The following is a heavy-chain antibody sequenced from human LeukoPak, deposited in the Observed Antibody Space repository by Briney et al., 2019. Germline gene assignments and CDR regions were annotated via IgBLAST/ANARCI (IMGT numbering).Heavy chain of an antibody. CDR3: ARENGDFDY. CDR1: GFIFNKYG. Sequence: PGGSLRLSCAASGFIFNKYGMDWVRLAPGRGLEWVTFIHSAGRDKFYADSVKARFTISRDNSKNTLYLQMNSLRAEDTAVYYCARENGDFDYWGQGTLVTVSS. J-gene: IGHJ4*02. D-gene: IGHD4-17*01. V-gene: IGHV3-30*02. CDR2: IHSAGRDK.